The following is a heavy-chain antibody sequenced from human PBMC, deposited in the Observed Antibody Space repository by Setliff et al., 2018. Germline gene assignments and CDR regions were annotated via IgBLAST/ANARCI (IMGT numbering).Heavy chain of an antibody. CDR2: ISDDGTND. Sequence: GGSLRLSCAASGFTFISYAMHWVRQTPVTGLEWGANISDDGTNDFYADSVKGRFTISRDNSKNTLYLQMNSLRVEDTARYFCAKVKKQLIRGSGLDFWGQGTVVTVSS. CDR1: GFTFISYA. V-gene: IGHV3-30-3*01. J-gene: IGHJ4*02. CDR3: AKVKKQLIRGSGLDF. D-gene: IGHD3-10*01.